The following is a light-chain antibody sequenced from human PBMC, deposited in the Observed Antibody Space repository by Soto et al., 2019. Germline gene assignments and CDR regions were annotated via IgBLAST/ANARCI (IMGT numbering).Light chain of an antibody. CDR1: QSVSRSY. CDR2: GAA. CDR3: QQYGRT. J-gene: IGKJ1*01. Sequence: VLTQSSGTLSLSPGLRATLSCRASQSVSRSYLAWYQQKPGQAPRHLIYGAASRATGIPDRFSGSGSGTDFTLTISRLEPEDFAVYYCQQYGRTFGQGTKVDIK. V-gene: IGKV3-20*01.